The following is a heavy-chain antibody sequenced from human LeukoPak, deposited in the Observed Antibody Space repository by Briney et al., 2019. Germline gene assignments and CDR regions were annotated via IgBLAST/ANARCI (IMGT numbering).Heavy chain of an antibody. Sequence: GGSLRLSSAASGFTVSSNYMSWVRRAPGQELEWVSGIYDGGDTYYADSVKGRFSISRDNSKNTLYLQMNSLRAEDTAVYYCARDFSSLPSLDAFDIWGQGTMVTVSS. CDR2: IYDGGDT. J-gene: IGHJ3*02. CDR3: ARDFSSLPSLDAFDI. D-gene: IGHD2/OR15-2a*01. CDR1: GFTVSSNY. V-gene: IGHV3-53*01.